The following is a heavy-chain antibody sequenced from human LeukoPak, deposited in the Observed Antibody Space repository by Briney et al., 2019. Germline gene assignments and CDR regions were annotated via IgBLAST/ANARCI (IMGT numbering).Heavy chain of an antibody. J-gene: IGHJ4*02. V-gene: IGHV3-23*01. CDR3: AKDPKGYDTDY. CDR1: GFTFSSYA. Sequence: PGGSLRLSCAASGFTFSSYAMSWVRQAPGKGLEWVSAVSAGGGSTYYADSVKGRFTISRDNSKNTLYLQMNSLRAEDTAVYYCAKDPKGYDTDYWGQGTLVTVSS. CDR2: VSAGGGST. D-gene: IGHD3-22*01.